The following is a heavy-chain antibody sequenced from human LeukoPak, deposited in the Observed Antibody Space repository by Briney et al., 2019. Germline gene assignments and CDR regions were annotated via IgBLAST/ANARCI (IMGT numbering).Heavy chain of an antibody. CDR3: ARHWAPNRPYDSSGY. CDR2: IYPGDSDT. V-gene: IGHV5-51*01. CDR1: GYSFSIYW. J-gene: IGHJ4*02. D-gene: IGHD3-22*01. Sequence: GESLKISCKGSGYSFSIYWIGWVRQMPGKGLEWMGIIYPGDSDTRYSPSFQGQVTISADKSISTAFLQWSSLKASDTAMYYCARHWAPNRPYDSSGYWGQGTLVTVSS.